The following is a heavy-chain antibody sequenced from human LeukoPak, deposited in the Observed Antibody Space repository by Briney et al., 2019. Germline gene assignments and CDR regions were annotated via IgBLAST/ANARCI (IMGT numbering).Heavy chain of an antibody. CDR3: AVYFYCMDV. CDR2: IYHNGKT. CDR1: GYPITTGYY. V-gene: IGHV4-38-2*02. Sequence: PSETLSLTCTVSGYPITTGYYWSWLRQPPGKGLEWIGSIYHNGKTYYNPSLRDRVSMSVDASTNQFSLKVSPVTAADTAVYYCAVYFYCMDVWGKGTTVTVSS. J-gene: IGHJ6*03.